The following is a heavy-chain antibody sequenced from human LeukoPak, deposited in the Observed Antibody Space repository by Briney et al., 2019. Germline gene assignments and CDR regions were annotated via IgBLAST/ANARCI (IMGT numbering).Heavy chain of an antibody. V-gene: IGHV3-21*01. D-gene: IGHD3-10*01. CDR2: ISSSSSI. Sequence: GGSLRLSCAASGFTFSSYTMNWVRQAPGKGLEWVSSISSSSSIYYADSMKGRFTISRDNDKNSLYLQMNSLRAEDTAVYYCAKSFWWFGEFSPFDYWGQGTLVTVSS. CDR1: GFTFSSYT. J-gene: IGHJ4*02. CDR3: AKSFWWFGEFSPFDY.